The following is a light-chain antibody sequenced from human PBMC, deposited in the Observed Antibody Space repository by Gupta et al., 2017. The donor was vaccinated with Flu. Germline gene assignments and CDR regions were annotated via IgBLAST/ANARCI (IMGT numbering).Light chain of an antibody. V-gene: IGKV1-33*01. CDR3: QQYDNLP. J-gene: IGKJ4*01. CDR2: DAS. Sequence: DIQMIQSPSSLSASVVYRVTITCQASQDISNYLNWYQQKPGKAPKLLIYDASNLETGVPSRFSGSGSGTDFTFTISSLQPEDIATYYCQQYDNLPFGGGTKVVIK. CDR1: QDISNY.